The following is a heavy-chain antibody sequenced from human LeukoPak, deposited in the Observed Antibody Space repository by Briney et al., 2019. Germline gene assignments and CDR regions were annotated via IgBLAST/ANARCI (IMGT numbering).Heavy chain of an antibody. CDR1: GFTFGSYA. CDR2: ISSSSSYI. D-gene: IGHD3-9*01. Sequence: GSLRLSCVASGFTFGSYAMSWVRQSPGMGLEWVSSISSSSSYIYYADSVKGRFTISRDNAKNSLYLQMNSLRAEDTAVYYCARDFPYYDILTGYYNPDAFDIWGQGTMVTVSS. J-gene: IGHJ3*02. V-gene: IGHV3-21*01. CDR3: ARDFPYYDILTGYYNPDAFDI.